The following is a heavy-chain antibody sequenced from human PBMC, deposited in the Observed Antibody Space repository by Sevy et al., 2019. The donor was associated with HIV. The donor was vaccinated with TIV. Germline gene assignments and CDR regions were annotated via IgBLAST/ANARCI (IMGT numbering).Heavy chain of an antibody. V-gene: IGHV4-4*07. J-gene: IGHJ6*02. CDR1: GVSISTYY. CDR2: IYTSGST. Sequence: SETLSLTCTVSGVSISTYYWCWIRQPAGTGLVWIGRIYTSGSTNYNPSLKSRVTMSVDTSKNQFSLKLSSVTAADTAVYYCARGDFWSGYYYYAMDVWGQRTTVTVSS. D-gene: IGHD3-3*01. CDR3: ARGDFWSGYYYYAMDV.